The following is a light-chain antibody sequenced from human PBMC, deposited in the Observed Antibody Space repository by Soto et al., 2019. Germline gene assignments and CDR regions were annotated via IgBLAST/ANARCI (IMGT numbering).Light chain of an antibody. Sequence: DIVLTQSPGTLSLSPGERATVSCRASQRVTSSYLAWYQQKPGQAPRLLIYGASNRATGVPDTFSGSGSGTDFTLNISRLTPEDFSVYYCQQYGSSPPWTFGQGTKVQIK. CDR3: QQYGSSPPWT. V-gene: IGKV3-20*01. CDR2: GAS. J-gene: IGKJ1*01. CDR1: QRVTSSY.